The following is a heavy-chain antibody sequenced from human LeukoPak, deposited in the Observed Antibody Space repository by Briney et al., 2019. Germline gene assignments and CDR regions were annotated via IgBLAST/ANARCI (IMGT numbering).Heavy chain of an antibody. V-gene: IGHV4-39*07. CDR1: GGSISSSSYY. CDR2: INHSGST. J-gene: IGHJ4*02. CDR3: AREKVVEGDGEGYCSGGSCYGTVDY. Sequence: SETLSLTCTVSGGSISSSSYYWGWIRQPPGKGLEWIGEINHSGSTNYNPSLKSRVTISVDTSKNQFSLKLSSVTAADTAVYYCAREKVVEGDGEGYCSGGSCYGTVDYWGQGTLVTVSS. D-gene: IGHD2-15*01.